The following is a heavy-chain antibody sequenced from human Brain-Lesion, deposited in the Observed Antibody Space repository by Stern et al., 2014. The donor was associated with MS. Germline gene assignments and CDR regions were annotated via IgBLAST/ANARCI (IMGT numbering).Heavy chain of an antibody. CDR1: GFSFSTYA. CDR2: ISGRGGPT. J-gene: IGHJ1*01. V-gene: IGHV3-23*04. D-gene: IGHD6-19*01. CDR3: AKWPHHIAVAGTRYFQH. Sequence: EVQLVESGGGLVQPGGSLRLPCAASGFSFSTYAMSWVRQTPGKGLQWVSGISGRGGPTYYADSVKGRFTISRDNSKNTLYLQMDSLRADDTAVYYCAKWPHHIAVAGTRYFQHWGQGTLVTVSS.